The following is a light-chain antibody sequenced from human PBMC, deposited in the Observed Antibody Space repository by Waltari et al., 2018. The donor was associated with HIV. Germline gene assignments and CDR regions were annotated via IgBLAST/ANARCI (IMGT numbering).Light chain of an antibody. J-gene: IGLJ2*01. CDR2: DTH. CDR3: LLSFGDSRI. Sequence: QAVVTQEPSLTVSPGGTILLTCASSTGHVTNSHYPYWFQQRPGQAPRTLIFDTHHIHPWTPARFSVFLLGDKAVLTLSGAQVEDEADYFCLLSFGDSRIFGGGTKLTVL. CDR1: TGHVTNSHY. V-gene: IGLV7-46*01.